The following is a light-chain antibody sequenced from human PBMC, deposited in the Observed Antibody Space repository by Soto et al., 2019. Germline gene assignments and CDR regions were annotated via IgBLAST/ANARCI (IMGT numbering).Light chain of an antibody. CDR3: CSYAGSSTVI. CDR1: RSDVGSYNL. V-gene: IGLV2-23*02. CDR2: DVN. J-gene: IGLJ2*01. Sequence: QSVLTQPASVSGSPGQSITISCTGSRSDVGSYNLVSWYQHHPGKAPKLMIYDVNKRPSGVSNRFSGSKSGNTASLTISGLQPEDVADYYCCSYAGSSTVIFVGGTKLTVL.